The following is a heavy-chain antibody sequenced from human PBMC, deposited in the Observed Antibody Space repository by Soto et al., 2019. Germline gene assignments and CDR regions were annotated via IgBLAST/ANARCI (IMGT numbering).Heavy chain of an antibody. CDR2: IIPFLGIT. J-gene: IGHJ4*02. Sequence: QVQLVQSGAEVKQPGSSVKISCKASGGTFSSHTLSWVRQAPGQGPEWMGRIIPFLGITNYAQKFQGRVTISADQSTNTSYMELTSLRSDDTAIFYCACPIVGPTIWSQGTLVTVSS. D-gene: IGHD1-26*01. CDR1: GGTFSSHT. CDR3: ACPIVGPTI. V-gene: IGHV1-69*02.